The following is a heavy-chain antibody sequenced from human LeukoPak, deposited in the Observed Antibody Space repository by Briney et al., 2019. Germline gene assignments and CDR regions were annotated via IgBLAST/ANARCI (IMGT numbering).Heavy chain of an antibody. Sequence: SETLSLTCTVSGGSISPYYWSWIRQPPGKGLEWIGHIYHSGSTNYNPSLKSRVTISVDTSENQLSLKLSSVTAADTAVYYCARASDFWSGRALDYWGQGTLVTVSS. CDR3: ARASDFWSGRALDY. D-gene: IGHD3-3*01. J-gene: IGHJ4*02. V-gene: IGHV4-59*01. CDR2: IYHSGST. CDR1: GGSISPYY.